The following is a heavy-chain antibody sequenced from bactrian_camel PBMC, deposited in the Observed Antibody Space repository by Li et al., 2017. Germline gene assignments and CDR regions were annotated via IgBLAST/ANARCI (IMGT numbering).Heavy chain of an antibody. J-gene: IGHJ4*01. V-gene: IGHV3S55*01. Sequence: QVQLVESGGGSVQAGGSLRLSCAASGLTYSSYCMGWFRQAPGKEREGVAGVSSTGSTYYADSVKGRFTISQDNAKNMMYLQMNSLKPEDTAMYHCAADFGRRNGCIWSLTYLAYWGQGTKVTVS. CDR3: AADFGRRNGCIWSLTYLAY. D-gene: IGHD2*01. CDR2: VSSTGST. CDR1: GLTYSSYC.